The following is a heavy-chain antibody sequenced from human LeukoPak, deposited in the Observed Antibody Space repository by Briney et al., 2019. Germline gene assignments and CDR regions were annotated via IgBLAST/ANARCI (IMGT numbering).Heavy chain of an antibody. CDR3: ARAGQGDFWSGLRYFDY. CDR1: GGSISSSY. V-gene: IGHV4-59*01. J-gene: IGHJ4*02. Sequence: SETLSLTCDVSGGSISSSYWSWIRQPPGKGPEWIGYTHYSGTTHYNPSLKSRVTISVDTSKNHFSLKLSSVTAADTAVYYCARAGQGDFWSGLRYFDYWGQGTLVTVSS. CDR2: THYSGTT. D-gene: IGHD3-3*01.